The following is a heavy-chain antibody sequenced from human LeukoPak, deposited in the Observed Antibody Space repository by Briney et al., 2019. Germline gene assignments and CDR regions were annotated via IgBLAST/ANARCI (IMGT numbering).Heavy chain of an antibody. V-gene: IGHV3-30*04. CDR1: GFTFSSYA. D-gene: IGHD6-19*01. Sequence: GRSLRLSCATSGFTFSSYAMHWVRQAPGKGPEWVALISYDGSNKYYADSVKGRFTISRDNSKNTLYLQMTSLRAEDTAVCYCARDADIAVAGHFDYWGQGTLVTVSS. CDR3: ARDADIAVAGHFDY. J-gene: IGHJ4*02. CDR2: ISYDGSNK.